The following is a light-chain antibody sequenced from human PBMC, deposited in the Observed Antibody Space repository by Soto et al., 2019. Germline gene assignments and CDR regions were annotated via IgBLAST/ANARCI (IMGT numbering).Light chain of an antibody. CDR1: QSVLYSSNNKNY. V-gene: IGKV4-1*01. CDR2: WAS. J-gene: IGKJ1*01. Sequence: DFVRTQAPDSLAVSLGERATINCKSSQSVLYSSNNKNYLAWYQQKPGQPPKLLITWASIRESGVPDRFSGSGSGTDFTLTISSLQAEDVAVYYCHQYYGSPLTFGQGTKVDIK. CDR3: HQYYGSPLT.